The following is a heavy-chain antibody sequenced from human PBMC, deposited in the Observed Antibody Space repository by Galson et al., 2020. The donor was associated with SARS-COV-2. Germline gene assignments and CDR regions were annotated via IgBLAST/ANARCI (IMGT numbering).Heavy chain of an antibody. CDR1: YS. CDR2: IYHSGST. CDR3: ARSLLWFGELNWFDP. J-gene: IGHJ5*02. D-gene: IGHD3-10*01. V-gene: IGHV4-30-2*01. Sequence: YSWSWIRQPPGKGLEWIGYIYHSGSTYYNPSLKSRVTISVDRSKNQFSLKLSSVTAADTAVYYCARSLLWFGELNWFDPWGQGTLVTVSS.